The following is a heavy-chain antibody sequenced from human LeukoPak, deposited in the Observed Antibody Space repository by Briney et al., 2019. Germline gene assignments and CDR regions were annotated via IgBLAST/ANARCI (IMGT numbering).Heavy chain of an antibody. CDR3: ARVRSGSYFAD. CDR2: ITSDGSFT. Sequence: GWSLRLSCAASGFTFSSYWMYWGRQAPRKGVVWVSRITSDGSFTTYADFAKGRFTISRDNAKNTLYVQMNTLRAEATAVYYCARVRSGSYFADWGQGTLVTVSS. CDR1: GFTFSSYW. J-gene: IGHJ4*02. V-gene: IGHV3-74*01. D-gene: IGHD1-26*01.